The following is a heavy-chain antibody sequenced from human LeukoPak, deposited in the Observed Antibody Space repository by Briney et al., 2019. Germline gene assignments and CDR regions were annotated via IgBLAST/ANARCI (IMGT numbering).Heavy chain of an antibody. CDR2: IYHSGST. CDR3: ARSVASSFY. CDR1: GYSISSGYY. V-gene: IGHV4-38-2*01. D-gene: IGHD6-19*01. Sequence: SETLSLTCAVSGYSISSGYYWGWIRQPPGKGLEWIGSIYHSGSTYYNPSLKSRVTISVDTSKSQFSLKLSSVTAADTAVYYCARSVASSFYWGQGTLVTVSS. J-gene: IGHJ4*02.